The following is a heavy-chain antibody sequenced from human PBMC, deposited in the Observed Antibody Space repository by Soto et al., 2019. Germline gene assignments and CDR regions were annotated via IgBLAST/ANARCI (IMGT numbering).Heavy chain of an antibody. Sequence: QVQVVESGGGVVQPGRSLRLSCAASGFTFSSYAMHWVRQAPGKGLEWVAVISYDGSNKYYADSVKGRFTISRDNFKDTLYLQMNSLRAEDTAVYYCAKPRYSGSYSDYYFDNWGQGTLVTVSS. J-gene: IGHJ4*02. D-gene: IGHD1-26*01. CDR2: ISYDGSNK. CDR3: AKPRYSGSYSDYYFDN. CDR1: GFTFSSYA. V-gene: IGHV3-30-3*01.